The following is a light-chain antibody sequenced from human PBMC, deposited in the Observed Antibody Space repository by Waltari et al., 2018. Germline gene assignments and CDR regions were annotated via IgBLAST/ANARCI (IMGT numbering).Light chain of an antibody. CDR1: QSVSSD. CDR3: QQYNSWPRT. J-gene: IGKJ1*01. CDR2: VAS. V-gene: IGKV3-15*01. Sequence: EVMMTQSPATLSVSPGERATLSCRASQSVSSDLAWYQQKAGQAPRLLIYVASTRATGIPARFSGSGSGTEFTLTISSLQSEDFAVYYCQQYNSWPRTFGLGTKVETK.